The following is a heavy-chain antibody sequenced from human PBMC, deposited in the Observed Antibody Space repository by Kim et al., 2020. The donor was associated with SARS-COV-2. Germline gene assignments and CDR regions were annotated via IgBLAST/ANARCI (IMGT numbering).Heavy chain of an antibody. V-gene: IGHV3-23*01. J-gene: IGHJ4*02. CDR3: AKVTTLTAPFYDY. D-gene: IGHD4-4*01. CDR2: ISASGGDT. Sequence: GGSLRLSCAASGFTFSSYALSWVRQAPGKGLEWVSRISASGGDTYYADSMQGRFTISRDNSKNALNLEMNSLRAEDTALYYCAKVTTLTAPFYDYWGQGTLVTVSS. CDR1: GFTFSSYA.